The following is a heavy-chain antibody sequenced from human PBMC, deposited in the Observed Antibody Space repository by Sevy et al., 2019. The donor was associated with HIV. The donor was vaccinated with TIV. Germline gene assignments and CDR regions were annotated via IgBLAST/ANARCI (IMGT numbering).Heavy chain of an antibody. CDR2: ISHSGST. D-gene: IGHD3-22*01. J-gene: IGHJ5*02. CDR3: TRDFYDNRPRGFDP. CDR1: GDSISSSF. Sequence: SETLSLTCTVSGDSISSSFWSWIRQPPGKGLEWIGYISHSGSTNYSPSLKSRVTISVDTSKNQFSLKVNSVTAADTAVYYCTRDFYDNRPRGFDPWGQGILVTDSS. V-gene: IGHV4-59*01.